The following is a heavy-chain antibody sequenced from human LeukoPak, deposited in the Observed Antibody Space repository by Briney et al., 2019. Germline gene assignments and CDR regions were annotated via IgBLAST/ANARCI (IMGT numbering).Heavy chain of an antibody. J-gene: IGHJ1*01. Sequence: GGSLRLSRAASGFTFSSYSMNWVRQAPGKGLEWVSYISSSSSTIYYADSVKGRFTISRDNAKNSLYLQMNSLRAEDTAVYYCATGEYYYDSRGTNFQHWGQGTLVTVSS. CDR3: ATGEYYYDSRGTNFQH. V-gene: IGHV3-48*04. CDR2: ISSSSSTI. D-gene: IGHD3-22*01. CDR1: GFTFSSYS.